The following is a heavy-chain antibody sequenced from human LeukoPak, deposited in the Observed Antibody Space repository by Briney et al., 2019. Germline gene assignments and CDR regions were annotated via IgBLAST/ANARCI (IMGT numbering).Heavy chain of an antibody. D-gene: IGHD6-13*01. CDR2: ISRSGST. J-gene: IGHJ4*02. CDR1: GYSISSGYY. V-gene: IGHV4-38-2*02. Sequence: SETLSLTCTVSGYSISSGYYWGWIRQPPGKGLEWVGSISRSGSTCYNPSLKSRVTISVDTSKNQFSLNLSSVTAADTAVYYCSRGDAAAAARVDYWGQGTLVTVSS. CDR3: SRGDAAAAARVDY.